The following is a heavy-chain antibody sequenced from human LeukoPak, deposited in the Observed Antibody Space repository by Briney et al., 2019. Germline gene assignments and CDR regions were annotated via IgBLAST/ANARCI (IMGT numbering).Heavy chain of an antibody. D-gene: IGHD6-19*01. Sequence: PGGSLRLSCAASGFTFSNYWMHWVRQAPGKGLVWVSRINSDGSSTNYADSVKGRFTISRDNAKNSLYLQMNSLRAEDTAVYYCARDGGRIQDSGWLRNFKPFDPWGQGTLVTVSS. CDR3: ARDGGRIQDSGWLRNFKPFDP. CDR1: GFTFSNYW. J-gene: IGHJ5*02. V-gene: IGHV3-74*01. CDR2: INSDGSST.